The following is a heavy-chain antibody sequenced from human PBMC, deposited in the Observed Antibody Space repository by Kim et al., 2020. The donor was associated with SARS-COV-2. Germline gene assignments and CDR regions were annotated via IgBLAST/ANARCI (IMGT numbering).Heavy chain of an antibody. J-gene: IGHJ6*02. Sequence: RTNCNPSLKRRVTISVDTSENPFSRKLSSVTAADTAVYDCARLNGGGMDVWGQGTTVTVSS. D-gene: IGHD3-10*01. V-gene: IGHV4-4*09. CDR3: ARLNGGGMDV. CDR2: RT.